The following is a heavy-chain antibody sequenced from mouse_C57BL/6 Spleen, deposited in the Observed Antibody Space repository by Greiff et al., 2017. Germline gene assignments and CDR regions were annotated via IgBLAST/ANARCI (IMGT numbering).Heavy chain of an antibody. CDR1: GYAFSSYW. CDR3: ARHDQGVFAY. Sequence: QVQLQQSGAELVKPGASVKISCKASGYAFSSYWMNWVKQRPGKGLEWIGQIYPGGGDTNYNGKFKGKATLTADKSSSTAYMQLSSLTSEDSAIYFCARHDQGVFAYWGQGTLVTVSA. V-gene: IGHV1-80*01. CDR2: IYPGGGDT. D-gene: IGHD3-3*01. J-gene: IGHJ3*01.